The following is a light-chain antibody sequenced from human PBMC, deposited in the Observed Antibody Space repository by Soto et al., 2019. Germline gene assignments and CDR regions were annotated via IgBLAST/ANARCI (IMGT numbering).Light chain of an antibody. CDR2: AAS. J-gene: IGKJ2*01. CDR1: QTITRY. CDR3: QQSFSFPVT. V-gene: IGKV1-39*01. Sequence: DIQMTQSPSSLSASVGDRVTITCRANQTITRYLNSYQQKPGTAPKLLIYAASSLQEGVPSRFRGSGSGTDFSPTISNLQPDDFAAYSCQQSFSFPVTFGQGTKLEIK.